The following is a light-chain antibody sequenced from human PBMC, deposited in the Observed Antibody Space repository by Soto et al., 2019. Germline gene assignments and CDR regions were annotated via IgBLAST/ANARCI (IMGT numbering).Light chain of an antibody. J-gene: IGKJ1*01. CDR2: KAS. CDR3: QQYNTPRT. V-gene: IGKV1-5*03. Sequence: DIQMTQSPSPLSASVGDRVTITCRASQSISSWLAWYQQKPGKAPKILIYKASSLESGVPSRFSGSGSGTEFTLTISSLQPDDFATYYCQQYNTPRTFGQGTKVDI. CDR1: QSISSW.